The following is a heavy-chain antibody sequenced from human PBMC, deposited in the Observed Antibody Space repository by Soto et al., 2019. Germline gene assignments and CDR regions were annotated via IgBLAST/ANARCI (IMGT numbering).Heavy chain of an antibody. D-gene: IGHD3-22*01. CDR3: ARDAIYDGSGDYGSYFDS. J-gene: IGHJ4*02. CDR1: AFTFRSYA. V-gene: IGHV3-30-3*01. Sequence: QVQLVESGGGVVQPGRSLRLSCAASAFTFRSYAMHWVRQAPGKGLEWVAVISYDGSYKYYADSVKGRFTISRDNSKNTLSLQMSSRRPEDTAVYYCARDAIYDGSGDYGSYFDSWGQGSLVTVSS. CDR2: ISYDGSYK.